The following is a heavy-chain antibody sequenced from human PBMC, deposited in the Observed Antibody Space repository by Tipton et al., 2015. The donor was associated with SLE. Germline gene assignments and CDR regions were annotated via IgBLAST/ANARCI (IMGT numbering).Heavy chain of an antibody. CDR1: GYSVSSGYY. CDR2: VFHTGKT. Sequence: TLSLTCAVSGYSVSSGYYWALLRPPPGGGVELIGTVFHTGKTYHNPSLKSRVTMSFDTSKNQFSLNLGYVTAADTAIYYCARGDRTFYGSGNYKDAFDFWGQGTMVTVSS. CDR3: ARGDRTFYGSGNYKDAFDF. J-gene: IGHJ3*01. D-gene: IGHD3-10*01. V-gene: IGHV4-38-2*01.